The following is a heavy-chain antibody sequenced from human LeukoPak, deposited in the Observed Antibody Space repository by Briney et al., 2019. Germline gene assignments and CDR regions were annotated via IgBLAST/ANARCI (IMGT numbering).Heavy chain of an antibody. CDR1: GGSISSYY. D-gene: IGHD4-23*01. Sequence: PSETLSLTCTVSGGSISSYYWSWIRQPPGKGPEWIGYIYYSGSTNYNPSLKSRVTISVDTSKNQFSLKLSSVTAADTAVYYCARGATPTVVTPLGHAFDIWGQGTMVTVSS. V-gene: IGHV4-59*01. CDR3: ARGATPTVVTPLGHAFDI. J-gene: IGHJ3*02. CDR2: IYYSGST.